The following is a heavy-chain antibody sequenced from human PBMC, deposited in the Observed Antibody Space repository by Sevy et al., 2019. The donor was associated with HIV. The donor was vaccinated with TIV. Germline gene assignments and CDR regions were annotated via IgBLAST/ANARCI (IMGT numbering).Heavy chain of an antibody. CDR2: VSESGRRT. D-gene: IGHD3-16*01. Sequence: GGSLRLSCDASGFNFENFVMSWVRQAPGKGLQWVATVSESGRRTHHADAVEGRFFISRDNSKNMVYLQMNSLRADDTAVYYCAKVGIGPYDYSGWNAFDIWGQGTLVTVSS. CDR3: AKVGIGPYDYSGWNAFDI. CDR1: GFNFENFV. J-gene: IGHJ3*02. V-gene: IGHV3-23*01.